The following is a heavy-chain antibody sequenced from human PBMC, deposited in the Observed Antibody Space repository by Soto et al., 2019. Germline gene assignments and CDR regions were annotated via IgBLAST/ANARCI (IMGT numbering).Heavy chain of an antibody. Sequence: QVQLAQSGAEVKKPGASVKVSCKASGYTFTSYYIHWVRQAPGQGLEWMGIINPSGGDITYAQKFQGRVTMTRDTSTSTVYMELSSLRSEDTAVYYCGRDGGYQRFDFWGQGALVTVSS. V-gene: IGHV1-46*03. CDR1: GYTFTSYY. CDR2: INPSGGDI. J-gene: IGHJ4*02. D-gene: IGHD2-2*01. CDR3: GRDGGYQRFDF.